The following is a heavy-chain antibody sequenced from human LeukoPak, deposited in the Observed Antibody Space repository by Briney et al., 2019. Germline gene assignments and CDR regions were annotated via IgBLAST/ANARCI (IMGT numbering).Heavy chain of an antibody. D-gene: IGHD6-13*01. J-gene: IGHJ3*02. CDR1: GGSISSSSYY. CDR3: ASCSSSWYGGAFDI. CDR2: IYYSGST. Sequence: SETLSLTCTVSGGSISSSSYYWGWIRQPPGKGLEWIGSIYYSGSTYYNPSLKSRVTISVDTSKNQFSLKLSSVTAADTAVYYCASCSSSWYGGAFDIWCQGTMVTVSS. V-gene: IGHV4-39*01.